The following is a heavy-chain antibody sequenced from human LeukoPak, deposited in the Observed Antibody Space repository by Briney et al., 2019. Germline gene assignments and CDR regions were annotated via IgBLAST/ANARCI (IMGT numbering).Heavy chain of an antibody. V-gene: IGHV1-8*01. CDR3: ARSSSSQQLVPRYFDY. CDR1: GYTFTSYD. CDR2: MIPNSGNT. Sequence: ASVKVSCKASGYTFTSYDINWVRQATGQGLEWMGWMIPNSGNTGYAQKFQGRVTITRNTSISTAYMELSSLRSEDTAVYYCARSSSSQQLVPRYFDYWGQGTLVTVS. D-gene: IGHD6-13*01. J-gene: IGHJ4*02.